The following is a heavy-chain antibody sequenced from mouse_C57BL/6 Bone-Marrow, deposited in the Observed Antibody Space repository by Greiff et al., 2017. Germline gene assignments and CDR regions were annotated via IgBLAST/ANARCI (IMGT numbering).Heavy chain of an antibody. CDR3: ARWTLYYYGSSWYFDV. CDR2: IHPNSGST. D-gene: IGHD1-1*01. CDR1: GYTFTSYW. V-gene: IGHV1-64*01. J-gene: IGHJ1*03. Sequence: QVQLQQPGAELVKPGASVKLSCKASGYTFTSYWMHWVKQRPGQGLEWIGMIHPNSGSTNYNEKFKSKATLTVDKSSSTAYMKLSSLTSEDSAVYYCARWTLYYYGSSWYFDVWGTGTTVTVSS.